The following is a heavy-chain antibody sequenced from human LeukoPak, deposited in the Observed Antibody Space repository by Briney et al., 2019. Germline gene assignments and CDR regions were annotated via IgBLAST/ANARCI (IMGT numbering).Heavy chain of an antibody. D-gene: IGHD1-26*01. Sequence: SETLSLTCIVSGASISDYYWSWIRQPAGKGLEWIGRIDTSGSTNYKPSLKSRLTMSVDTSKRQFSLRLTSVTAADTAIYYCTKGKVNQVGGLDCWGQGTLVTVSS. J-gene: IGHJ4*02. CDR2: IDTSGST. V-gene: IGHV4-4*07. CDR1: GASISDYY. CDR3: TKGKVNQVGGLDC.